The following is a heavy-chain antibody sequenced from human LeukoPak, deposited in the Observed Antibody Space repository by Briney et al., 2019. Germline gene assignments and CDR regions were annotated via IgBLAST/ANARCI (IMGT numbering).Heavy chain of an antibody. V-gene: IGHV1-18*01. J-gene: IGHJ3*02. D-gene: IGHD4-11*01. CDR3: ARADDYINAFDI. Sequence: ASVKVSCKASGYTFTSYGISWVRQAPGQGLEWMGWISAYNGNTNYAQKLQGRVTMTTDTSTSTAYMELRGLRSDDTAVYYCARADDYINAFDIWGQGTMVTVSS. CDR2: ISAYNGNT. CDR1: GYTFTSYG.